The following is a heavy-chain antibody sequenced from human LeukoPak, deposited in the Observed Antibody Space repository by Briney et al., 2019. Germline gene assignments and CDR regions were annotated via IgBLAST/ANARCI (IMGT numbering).Heavy chain of an antibody. CDR2: TSGSGVNS. Sequence: GSPRLSCAASGFTLRSYDMSWVRQAPGKGLEWVAATSGSGVNSYYADSVRGRFTISRDNSQNTLYLQMDSLRAEDMALYYCAKEYSGYDFDYWGQGTLVTVSS. CDR1: GFTLRSYD. J-gene: IGHJ4*02. D-gene: IGHD5-12*01. CDR3: AKEYSGYDFDY. V-gene: IGHV3-23*01.